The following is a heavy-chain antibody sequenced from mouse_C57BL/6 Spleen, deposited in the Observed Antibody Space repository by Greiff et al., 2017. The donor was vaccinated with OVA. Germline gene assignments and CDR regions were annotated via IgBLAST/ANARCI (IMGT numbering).Heavy chain of an antibody. CDR2: ISDGGSYT. J-gene: IGHJ2*01. V-gene: IGHV5-4*01. Sequence: EVQLVESGGGLVKPGGSLKLSCAASGFTFSSYAMSWVRQTPEKRLEWVATISDGGSYTYYPDNVKGRFTISRDNAKNNLYLQMSHLKSEDTAMYYCAREGYDGYYLYYVDYWGQGTTLTVSS. CDR3: AREGYDGYYLYYVDY. D-gene: IGHD2-3*01. CDR1: GFTFSSYA.